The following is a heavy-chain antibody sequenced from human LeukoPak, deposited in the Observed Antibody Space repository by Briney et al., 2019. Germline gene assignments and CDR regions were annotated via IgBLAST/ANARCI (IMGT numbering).Heavy chain of an antibody. J-gene: IGHJ4*02. CDR3: ARGVPGELLWFGDVFDY. V-gene: IGHV4-61*02. CDR1: GGSISSGSYY. CDR2: IYTSGST. Sequence: PSETLSLTCTVSGGSISSGSYYWSWIRQPAGKGLEWIGRIYTSGSTNYNPSLKSRVTISVDTSKNQFSLKLSSVTAADTAVYYCARGVPGELLWFGDVFDYWGQGTLVTVSS. D-gene: IGHD3-10*01.